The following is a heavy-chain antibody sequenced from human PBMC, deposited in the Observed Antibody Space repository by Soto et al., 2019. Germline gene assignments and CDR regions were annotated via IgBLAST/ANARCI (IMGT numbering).Heavy chain of an antibody. CDR1: GFTFSSYA. CDR3: ARDPSIAARYNWFDP. V-gene: IGHV3-64D*08. J-gene: IGHJ5*02. Sequence: GGSLRLSCSASGFTFSSYAMHWVRQAPGKGLEYVSAISSNGGSTYYADSVKGRFTISRDNSKNTLYLQMSSLRAEDTAVYYCARDPSIAARYNWFDPWGQGTLVTVSS. CDR2: ISSNGGST. D-gene: IGHD6-6*01.